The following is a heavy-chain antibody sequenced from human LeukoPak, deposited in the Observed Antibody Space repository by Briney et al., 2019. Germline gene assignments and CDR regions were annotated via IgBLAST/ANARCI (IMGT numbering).Heavy chain of an antibody. V-gene: IGHV1-46*01. CDR3: ARDTSVKTYYDFWSAPSGYYYYGMDV. CDR2: INPSGGST. J-gene: IGHJ6*02. Sequence: ASVTVSCKASGYTFASYYMHWVRQAPGQGLEWMGIINPSGGSTSYAQKFQGRVTMTRDTSTSTVYMELSSLRSEDTAVYYCARDTSVKTYYDFWSAPSGYYYYGMDVWGQGTTVTVSS. CDR1: GYTFASYY. D-gene: IGHD3-3*01.